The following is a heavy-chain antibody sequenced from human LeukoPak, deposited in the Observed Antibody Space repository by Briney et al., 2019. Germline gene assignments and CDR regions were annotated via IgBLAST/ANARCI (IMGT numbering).Heavy chain of an antibody. D-gene: IGHD2-2*01. V-gene: IGHV6-1*01. Sequence: SQTLSLTCAISGDSVSSNRVTWNWPRHSPSRGLEWLGRTYYRSKWYNDYAVSVRGRITVNPDTSKNQFSLHLNSVTPEDTAVYYCARRLTQYDCFDPWGQGILVTVSS. CDR2: TYYRSKWYN. J-gene: IGHJ5*02. CDR3: ARRLTQYDCFDP. CDR1: GDSVSSNRVT.